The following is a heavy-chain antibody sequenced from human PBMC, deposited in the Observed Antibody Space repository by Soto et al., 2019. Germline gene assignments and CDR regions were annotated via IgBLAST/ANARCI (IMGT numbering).Heavy chain of an antibody. CDR3: AKLVIADPAYFAY. D-gene: IGHD5-18*01. CDR2: ISYDGSNK. J-gene: IGHJ4*02. Sequence: PGGSLRLSCAASGFTFSSYGMHWVRQAPGKGLEWVAVISYDGSNKYYADSVKGRFTISRDNSKNTLYLQMNSLRAEDTAVYYCAKLVIADPAYFAYWGRGTLVPVSS. CDR1: GFTFSSYG. V-gene: IGHV3-30*18.